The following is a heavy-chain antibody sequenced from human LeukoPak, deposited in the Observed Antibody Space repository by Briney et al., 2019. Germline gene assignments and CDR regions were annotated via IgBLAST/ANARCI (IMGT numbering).Heavy chain of an antibody. CDR2: IRYDGSNK. CDR1: GFTFSSYG. J-gene: IGHJ2*01. V-gene: IGHV3-30*02. D-gene: IGHD2-21*02. Sequence: GGSLRLSCAASGFTFSSYGMHWVRQAPGKGLEWVAFIRYDGSNKYYADSVKGRFTISRDNSKNTLYLQMNRLRAEDTAVYYCAKDPAYCGGDCSITWYFDLWGRGALVTVSS. CDR3: AKDPAYCGGDCSITWYFDL.